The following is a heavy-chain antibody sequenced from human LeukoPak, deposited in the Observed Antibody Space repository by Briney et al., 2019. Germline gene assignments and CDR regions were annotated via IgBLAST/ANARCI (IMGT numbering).Heavy chain of an antibody. D-gene: IGHD7-27*01. J-gene: IGHJ2*01. CDR1: QYTFIGYN. Sequence: GASVKVSYKASQYTFIGYNMHWVRQAPGQGLEWMGWINPNSGGTNYAQKFQGRVTMTRDTSISTAYMELSRLRSDDTAVYYCARDVTGDQSWFFDLWGRGTLVTVSS. V-gene: IGHV1-2*02. CDR2: INPNSGGT. CDR3: ARDVTGDQSWFFDL.